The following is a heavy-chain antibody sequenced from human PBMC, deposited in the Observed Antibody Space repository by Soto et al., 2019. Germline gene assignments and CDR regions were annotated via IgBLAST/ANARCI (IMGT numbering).Heavy chain of an antibody. CDR1: GFTFSSYG. J-gene: IGHJ6*02. V-gene: IGHV3-33*01. CDR2: IWYDGSNK. Sequence: GGSLRLSCAASGFTFSSYGMHWVRQAPGKGLEWVAVIWYDGSNKYYADSVKGRFTISRDNSKNTLYLQMNSLRAEDTAVYYCARDWGAHIVATISYGMDVWGQGTTVTVSS. D-gene: IGHD5-12*01. CDR3: ARDWGAHIVATISYGMDV.